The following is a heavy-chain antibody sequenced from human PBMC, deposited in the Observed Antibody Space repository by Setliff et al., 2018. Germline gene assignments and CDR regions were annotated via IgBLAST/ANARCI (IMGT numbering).Heavy chain of an antibody. CDR3: RFWNGYYKNDY. V-gene: IGHV4-34*01. CDR2: INHSGNT. Sequence: PSETLSLTCTVYGVSLSDYYWGWVRQSPGKGLDWIGEINHSGNTNYDPSLEGRISISVDTSKRQFSLKLSSVTAADMAVYYCRFWNGYYKNDYWAQGTVVTVSS. J-gene: IGHJ4*02. CDR1: GVSLSDYY. D-gene: IGHD3-3*01.